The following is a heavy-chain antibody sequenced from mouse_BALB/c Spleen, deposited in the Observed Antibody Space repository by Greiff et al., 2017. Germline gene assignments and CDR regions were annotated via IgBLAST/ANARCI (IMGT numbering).Heavy chain of an antibody. Sequence: QVQLQQSGAELVRPGTSVKISCKASGYTFTNYWLGWVKQRPGHGLEWIGDIYPGGGYTNYNEKFQGKATLTSDPSSSTAYMQLRSLTSEDSAIYFCARGDYGNYNFDYWGQGTTLTVSS. J-gene: IGHJ2*01. CDR3: ARGDYGNYNFDY. CDR1: GYTFTNYW. D-gene: IGHD2-1*01. CDR2: IYPGGGYT. V-gene: IGHV1-63*02.